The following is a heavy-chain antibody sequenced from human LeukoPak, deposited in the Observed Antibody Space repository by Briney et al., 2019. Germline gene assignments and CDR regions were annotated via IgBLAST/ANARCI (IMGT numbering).Heavy chain of an antibody. CDR1: GYPFITYD. CDR3: ARADGYNQGWFDP. Sequence: GASMKVSCKASGYPFITYDINWVRQATGQGLEWVGWMNPDSGDTGYAQKFQGRVTIITNTSISTAYMELSSLRSEDTAVYYCARADGYNQGWFDPWGQGTLVTVSS. CDR2: MNPDSGDT. J-gene: IGHJ5*02. D-gene: IGHD5-24*01. V-gene: IGHV1-8*03.